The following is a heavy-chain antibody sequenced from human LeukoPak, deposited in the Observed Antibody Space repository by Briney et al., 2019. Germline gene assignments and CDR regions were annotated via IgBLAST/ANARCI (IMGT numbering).Heavy chain of an antibody. CDR3: ARYRPNSLDFDY. Sequence: SQTLSLTCAISGDSVSSNTAGWNWIRQSPSRGLAWLGRTYYRSKWYNDFAPSLRNRITINPDTSKNQFSLQLNSVTAADTAVYYCARYRPNSLDFDYWGQGTLVTVSS. CDR1: GDSVSSNTAG. J-gene: IGHJ4*02. CDR2: TYYRSKWYN. V-gene: IGHV6-1*01.